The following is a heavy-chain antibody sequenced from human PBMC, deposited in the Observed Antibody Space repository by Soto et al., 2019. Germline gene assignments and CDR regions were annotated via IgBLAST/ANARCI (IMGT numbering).Heavy chain of an antibody. V-gene: IGHV4-4*02. CDR3: AREGDDYGDKGLQYFQH. CDR2: IYHSGST. Sequence: QVQLQESGPGLVEPSRTLSLTCAVSGGSISSSNWWSWVRQPPGKGLEWIGEIYHSGSTNYNPSLKSRVTISVDKSKNQFSLKLSSVTAADTAVYYCAREGDDYGDKGLQYFQHWGQGTLVTVSS. D-gene: IGHD4-17*01. CDR1: GGSISSSNW. J-gene: IGHJ1*01.